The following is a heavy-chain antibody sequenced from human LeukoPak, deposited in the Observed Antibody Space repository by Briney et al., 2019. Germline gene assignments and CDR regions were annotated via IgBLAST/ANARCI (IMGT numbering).Heavy chain of an antibody. D-gene: IGHD5-12*01. J-gene: IGHJ4*02. CDR1: GGSISSGSYF. CDR2: IYDSGRT. Sequence: SETLSLTCAVSGGSISSGSYFWTWIRQSPGKRLEYVGYIYDSGRTNYNPSLKSRVTISKDTSKNQFSLKLSSVTAADTAVYYCARDRLGGYSYVYWGQGSLVTVSS. V-gene: IGHV4-61*01. CDR3: ARDRLGGYSYVY.